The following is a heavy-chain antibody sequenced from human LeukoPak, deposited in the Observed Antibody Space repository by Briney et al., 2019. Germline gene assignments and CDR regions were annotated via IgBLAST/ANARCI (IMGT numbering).Heavy chain of an antibody. V-gene: IGHV4-30-2*01. D-gene: IGHD3-22*01. CDR2: IYHSGST. J-gene: IGHJ3*02. CDR1: GGSISSGGYS. Sequence: SQTLSPTCAVSGGSISSGGYSWSWIRQPPGKGLEWIGYIYHSGSTYYNPSLKSRVTISVDRSKNQFSLKLSSVTAADTAVYYCARYNYYDSSGPSDAFDIWGQGTMVTVSS. CDR3: ARYNYYDSSGPSDAFDI.